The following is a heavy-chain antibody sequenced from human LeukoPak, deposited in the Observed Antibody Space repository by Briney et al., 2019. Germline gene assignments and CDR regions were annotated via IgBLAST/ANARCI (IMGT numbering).Heavy chain of an antibody. V-gene: IGHV3-9*01. J-gene: IGHJ5*02. CDR3: AKTQGKAMVHESWFYP. CDR2: ISWNSGSI. CDR1: GFTFDDYA. D-gene: IGHD5-18*01. Sequence: GGSLRLSCTASGFTFDDYAVHWVRQAPGKGLEWVSGISWNSGSIGYADSVKGRFTISRDNAKNSLYLQMNSLRAEDTALYYCAKTQGKAMVHESWFYPWGQGTLVTVSS.